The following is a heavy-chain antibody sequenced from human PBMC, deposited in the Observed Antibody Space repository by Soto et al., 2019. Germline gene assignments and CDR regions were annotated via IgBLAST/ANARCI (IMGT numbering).Heavy chain of an antibody. V-gene: IGHV3-23*01. CDR3: ALISSSSTAY. Sequence: GGSPRLSCAASGFTFSSYGMSWVRQAPGKGLEWVSAIGSNGGTTYYTDSVKGRFTISRDNSKNTLYLQMNSLRAEDTAVYYSALISSSSTAYWGQGTLVTVSS. CDR2: IGSNGGTT. J-gene: IGHJ4*02. D-gene: IGHD6-6*01. CDR1: GFTFSSYG.